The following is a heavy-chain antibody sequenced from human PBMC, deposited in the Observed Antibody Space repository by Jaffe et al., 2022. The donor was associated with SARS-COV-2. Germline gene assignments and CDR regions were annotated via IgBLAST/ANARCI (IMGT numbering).Heavy chain of an antibody. D-gene: IGHD1-1*01. V-gene: IGHV3-74*01. CDR3: TRVPGNDY. CDR1: GFTFSSYR. J-gene: IGHJ4*02. Sequence: EVQLVESGGGLVQPGGSLRLSCAASGFTFSSYRMYWVRQAPGKGLVWVSHINSDGSGTHYADSVKGRFTVSRDNAKNTLYLQMNSLRVEDTAVYYCTRVPGNDYWGQGTLVTVSS. CDR2: INSDGSGT.